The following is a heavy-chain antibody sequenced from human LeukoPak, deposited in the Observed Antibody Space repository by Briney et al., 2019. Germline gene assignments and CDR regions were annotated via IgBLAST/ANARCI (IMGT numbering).Heavy chain of an antibody. CDR2: ISSSGSSI. J-gene: IGHJ4*02. D-gene: IGHD3-10*01. CDR1: GFTFSSYE. Sequence: PGGSLRLSCAASGFTFSSYEMNWVRQAPGKGLEWVSYISSSGSSIYYADSVKGRFTISRDNAKSSLYLQMNSLRAEDTAVYYCARDNYYGSGLFAYWGQGSLVTVSS. V-gene: IGHV3-48*03. CDR3: ARDNYYGSGLFAY.